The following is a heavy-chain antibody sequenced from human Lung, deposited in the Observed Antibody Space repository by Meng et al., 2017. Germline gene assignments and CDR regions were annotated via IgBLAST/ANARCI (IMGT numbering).Heavy chain of an antibody. V-gene: IGHV4-34*01. Sequence: HVPHQQGAAGLLPLSETLSLTCVVSCASSSDYYGSWIRQPPGKGLEWIGEINHSGSTNYNPSLESRATISVDTSQNNLSLKLSSVTAADSAVYYCARGPTTMAHDFDYWGQGTLVTVSS. CDR1: CASSSDYY. J-gene: IGHJ4*02. CDR2: INHSGST. D-gene: IGHD4-11*01. CDR3: ARGPTTMAHDFDY.